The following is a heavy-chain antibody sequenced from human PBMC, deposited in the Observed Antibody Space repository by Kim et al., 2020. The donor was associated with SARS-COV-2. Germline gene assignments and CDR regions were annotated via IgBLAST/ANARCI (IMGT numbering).Heavy chain of an antibody. Sequence: GGSLRLSCAASGFTFSSYGMHWVRQAPGKGLEWVAVIWYDGSNKYYADSVKGRFTISRDNSKNTLYLQMNSLRAEDTAVYYCAREKLTRIAARSAGQSPFDYWGQGTLVTVSS. CDR1: GFTFSSYG. CDR3: AREKLTRIAARSAGQSPFDY. D-gene: IGHD6-6*01. V-gene: IGHV3-33*01. CDR2: IWYDGSNK. J-gene: IGHJ4*02.